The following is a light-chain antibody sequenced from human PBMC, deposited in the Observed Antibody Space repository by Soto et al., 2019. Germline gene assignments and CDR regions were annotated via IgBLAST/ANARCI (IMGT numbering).Light chain of an antibody. CDR3: QQYKSHRP. Sequence: DIQMTQSPSTLSGSVGDRVTITCRASQNIDDWLAWYQQKPGKAPKFLMYDASTLTSGVPSRFSGSRSGTEFTLTISSLQPDDFATYYCQQYKSHRPFGQGSKVDI. CDR1: QNIDDW. V-gene: IGKV1-5*01. J-gene: IGKJ1*01. CDR2: DAS.